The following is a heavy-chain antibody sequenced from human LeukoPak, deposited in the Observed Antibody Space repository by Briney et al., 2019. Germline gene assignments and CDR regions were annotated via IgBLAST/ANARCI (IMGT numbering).Heavy chain of an antibody. V-gene: IGHV1-69*05. D-gene: IGHD1-26*01. CDR2: IIPIFGTA. J-gene: IGHJ6*03. CDR1: GGTFSSYA. CDR3: ASRDSGSYPYYYYYYVDV. Sequence: SVKVSCKASGGTFSSYAISWVRQAPGQGLEWMGGIIPIFGTANYAQKFQGRVTITTDESTSTAYMELSSLRSEDTAVYYCASRDSGSYPYYYYYYVDVWGKGTTVTVSS.